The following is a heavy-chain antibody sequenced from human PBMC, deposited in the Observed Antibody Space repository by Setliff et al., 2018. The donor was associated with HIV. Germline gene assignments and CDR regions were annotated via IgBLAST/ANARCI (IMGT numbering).Heavy chain of an antibody. Sequence: GGPLRLSCAASGFTFSSYAMTWVRQAPGKGLEWVSSITGSGDSTYYANSVKGRFTISRDSSKNTLSLQMSSLRAEDTALYYCATGGMAAAGPGGGHGLDVWGQGTTVTVSS. D-gene: IGHD6-13*01. CDR1: GFTFSSYA. CDR3: ATGGMAAAGPGGGHGLDV. J-gene: IGHJ6*02. CDR2: ITGSGDST. V-gene: IGHV3-23*01.